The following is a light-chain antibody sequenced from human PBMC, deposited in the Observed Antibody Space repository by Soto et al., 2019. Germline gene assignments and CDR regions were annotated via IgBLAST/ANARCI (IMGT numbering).Light chain of an antibody. V-gene: IGLV2-23*02. J-gene: IGLJ1*01. CDR3: CSYTGSSTFYV. CDR1: SSYVGSYNL. CDR2: EVS. Sequence: QSALTQPASVSGSPGQSITISCTGTSSYVGSYNLVSWYQQHPGKAPKLMIYEVSKRPSGGSNRFSGSKSGNTASLTISGLQAEDVADDYCCSYTGSSTFYVFGTGTKLTFL.